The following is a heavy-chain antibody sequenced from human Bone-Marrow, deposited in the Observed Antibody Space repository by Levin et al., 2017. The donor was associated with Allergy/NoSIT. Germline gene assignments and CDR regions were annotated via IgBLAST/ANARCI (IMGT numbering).Heavy chain of an antibody. CDR1: GFTFSTFG. D-gene: IGHD3-22*01. V-gene: IGHV3-30-3*01. CDR3: ARTKPSYDGSGYSFLSDAFDT. Sequence: QSGGSLRLSCAASGFTFSTFGLHWVRQAPGKGLQWVAAISYDASNKYYADSVKGRFTISRDNSKNTLYLQMSSLRAEDTAVYYCARTKPSYDGSGYSFLSDAFDTWGQGTMVTVSS. J-gene: IGHJ3*02. CDR2: ISYDASNK.